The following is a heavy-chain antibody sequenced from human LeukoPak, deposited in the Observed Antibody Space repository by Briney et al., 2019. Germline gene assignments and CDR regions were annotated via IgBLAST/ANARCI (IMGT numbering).Heavy chain of an antibody. D-gene: IGHD6-19*01. Sequence: ASVKLSCKASGSTFTSYGISWVGEAPGPGLEWLGWISAYNGNTNYAQKLQCRVTMTTGTSTSTACMELRSLRSDDRAVYYCARDFSIAVADPYFDYWGQGTLVTVSS. CDR3: ARDFSIAVADPYFDY. V-gene: IGHV1-18*01. J-gene: IGHJ4*02. CDR1: GSTFTSYG. CDR2: ISAYNGNT.